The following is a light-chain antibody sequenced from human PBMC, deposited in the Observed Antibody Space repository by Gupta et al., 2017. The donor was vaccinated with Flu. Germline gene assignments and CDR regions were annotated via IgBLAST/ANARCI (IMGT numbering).Light chain of an antibody. CDR1: SSDVGGYNS. J-gene: IGLJ2*01. Sequence: VTITWTGTSSDVGGYNSGSCHQQHPGKPPMVMFFDVNERPAGVPGRFAASKAGTTASTTISGHEAEEEGDYYCCSDASSNTWLFGGGTRLTVL. CDR3: CSDASSNTWL. CDR2: DVN. V-gene: IGLV2-11*01.